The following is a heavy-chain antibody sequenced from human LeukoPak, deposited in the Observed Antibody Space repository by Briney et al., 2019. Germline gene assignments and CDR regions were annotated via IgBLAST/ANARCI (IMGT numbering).Heavy chain of an antibody. V-gene: IGHV4-59*01. CDR1: GGSISIYY. J-gene: IGHJ4*02. CDR3: AAGSESYDSRGYSYYFDY. Sequence: SETLSLTCTVSGGSISIYYWTWIRQPPGKGLEWIGYIYYSGSTYYNPSLKSRVTISVDTSKNQFSLKLSSVTAADTAVYYCAAGSESYDSRGYSYYFDYWGQGTLVTVSS. D-gene: IGHD3-22*01. CDR2: IYYSGST.